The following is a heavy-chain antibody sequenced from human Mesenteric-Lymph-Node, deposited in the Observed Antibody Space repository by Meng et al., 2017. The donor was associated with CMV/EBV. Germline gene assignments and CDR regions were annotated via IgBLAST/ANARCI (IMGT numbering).Heavy chain of an antibody. CDR2: IIPILGTA. CDR3: ARAPLLAYYYYGMDV. Sequence: SVKVSCKASGGTFSSYAISWVRQAPGQGLEWMGGIIPILGTANYAQKFQGRVTITTDESPTTAYLELSSLRSEDTAVYYCARAPLLAYYYYGMDVWGQGTTVTVSS. J-gene: IGHJ6*02. V-gene: IGHV1-69*05. CDR1: GGTFSSYA.